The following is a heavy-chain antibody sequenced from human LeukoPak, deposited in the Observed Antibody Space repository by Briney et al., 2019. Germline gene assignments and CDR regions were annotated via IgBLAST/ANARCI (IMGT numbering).Heavy chain of an antibody. CDR3: VRDAKVGWFDA. CDR1: GFTFSSYA. V-gene: IGHV3-23*01. J-gene: IGHJ5*02. CDR2: ISGSGGRS. Sequence: PGGSLRLSCAASGFTFSSYAMSWVRQAPGKGLECVSSISGSGGRSHYADSVKGRFTISRDNAKNSLYLQMNSLRVDDTGIYYCVRDAKVGWFDAWGQGTLVTVSS.